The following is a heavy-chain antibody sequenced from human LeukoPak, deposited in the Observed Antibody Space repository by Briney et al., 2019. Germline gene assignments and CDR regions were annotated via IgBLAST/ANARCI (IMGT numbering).Heavy chain of an antibody. D-gene: IGHD4-17*01. Sequence: PGRSLRLSCAASGFTFSSYGMHWVRQAPGKGLEWGALISYDGSIEYYADSVKGRFTISRDNSKNTLYLQMNSLRAEDTAVYYCAKDLRGVGRTLDYWGQGTLVTVSS. CDR2: ISYDGSIE. J-gene: IGHJ4*02. CDR1: GFTFSSYG. CDR3: AKDLRGVGRTLDY. V-gene: IGHV3-30*18.